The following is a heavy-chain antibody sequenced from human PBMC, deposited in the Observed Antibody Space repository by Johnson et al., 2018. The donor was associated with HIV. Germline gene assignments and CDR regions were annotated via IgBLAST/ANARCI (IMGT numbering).Heavy chain of an antibody. CDR2: ISYDGSNK. J-gene: IGHJ3*02. Sequence: VQLVESGGGVVQPGRSLRLSCAASGFTFSSYAMHWVRQAPGKGLEWVAVISYDGSNKYYADSVKGRFTISRDNSKNTVYLQMNSLRAEDTAVYYCARDRKQWLVVGGGINDIWGQGTMVTVSS. V-gene: IGHV3-30*04. CDR1: GFTFSSYA. CDR3: ARDRKQWLVVGGGINDI. D-gene: IGHD6-19*01.